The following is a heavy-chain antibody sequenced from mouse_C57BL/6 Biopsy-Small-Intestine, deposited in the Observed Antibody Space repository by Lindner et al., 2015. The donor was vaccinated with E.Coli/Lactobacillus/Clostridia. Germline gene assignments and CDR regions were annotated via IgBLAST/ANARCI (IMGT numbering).Heavy chain of an antibody. D-gene: IGHD2-2*01. V-gene: IGHV1-42*01. Sequence: VQLQESGPDLVKPGASVKISCKASGYSFTGYYMNWVKQSPEKSLEWIGEINPRTGGTTYNQKFKAKATLTVDKSSSTACMQLKSLTSEDSAVYYCAFYYGYDRGFGYWGQGTLVTVSA. CDR3: AFYYGYDRGFGY. CDR2: INPRTGGT. J-gene: IGHJ3*01. CDR1: GYSFTGYY.